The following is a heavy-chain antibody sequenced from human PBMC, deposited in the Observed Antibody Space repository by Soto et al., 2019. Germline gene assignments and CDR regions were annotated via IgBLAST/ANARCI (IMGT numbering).Heavy chain of an antibody. Sequence: QVQLVQSGAEVKKPGSSVKVSCKASGGTFSSHAISWVRQAPGQGLEWMGGIIPISGTANYAQKFQGRVTITADESTSTAYMELSSLRSEDTAVYYCARSQGSSTSLEIYYYYYYGMDVWGQWTTVTVSS. CDR3: ARSQGSSTSLEIYYYYYYGMDV. J-gene: IGHJ6*02. D-gene: IGHD2-2*01. V-gene: IGHV1-69*01. CDR1: GGTFSSHA. CDR2: IIPISGTA.